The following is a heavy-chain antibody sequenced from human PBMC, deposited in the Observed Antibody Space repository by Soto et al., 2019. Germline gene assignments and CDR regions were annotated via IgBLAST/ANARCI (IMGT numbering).Heavy chain of an antibody. CDR3: ARDGDSSGPWAFDI. CDR1: GVTFSIHS. J-gene: IGHJ3*02. Sequence: GVSMGLSCTAAGVTFSIHSTNWVRQNPGKGLEWVSSISSSSSYIYYADSVKGRFTISRDNAKNSLYLQMNSLRAEDTAVYYCARDGDSSGPWAFDIWGQGTMVTVSS. CDR2: ISSSSSYI. V-gene: IGHV3-21*01. D-gene: IGHD3-22*01.